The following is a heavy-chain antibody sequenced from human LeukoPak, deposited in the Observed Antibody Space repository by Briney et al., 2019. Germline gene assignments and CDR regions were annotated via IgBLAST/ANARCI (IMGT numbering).Heavy chain of an antibody. V-gene: IGHV5-51*01. CDR2: IYHAASDT. D-gene: IGHD1-26*01. CDR1: GYSFTSYW. CDR3: ARGGSYPSPFFYGMDV. Sequence: GEALKISSKGSGYSFTSYWIDWVRQMPGKALEWMGIIYHAASDTRYSPSFQGQVSISADKSISNAYLQWSSLKASDTAMYYCARGGSYPSPFFYGMDVWGQGTTVTVSS. J-gene: IGHJ6*02.